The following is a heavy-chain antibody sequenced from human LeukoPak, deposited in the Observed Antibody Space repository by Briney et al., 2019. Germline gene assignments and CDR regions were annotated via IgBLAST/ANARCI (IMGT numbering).Heavy chain of an antibody. Sequence: PSETLSLTCTVSGGSISSSSYYWGWIRQPPGKGLEWIGSNYYSGSTYYNPSLKRRVTISVDTSKNQFSLKLSSVTAADTAVYYCARPEPSSSGWFYDAFDIWGQGTMVTVSS. CDR3: ARPEPSSSGWFYDAFDI. CDR1: GGSISSSSYY. D-gene: IGHD6-19*01. V-gene: IGHV4-39*01. CDR2: NYYSGST. J-gene: IGHJ3*02.